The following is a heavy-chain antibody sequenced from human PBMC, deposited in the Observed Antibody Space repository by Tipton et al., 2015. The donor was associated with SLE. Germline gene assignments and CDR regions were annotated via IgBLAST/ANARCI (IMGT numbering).Heavy chain of an antibody. Sequence: SLRLSCAASGFTFSSYGMNWVRQAPGKGLEWVSYIAGSGTTMYYTDSVKGRFTISRDNAKNSLFLQMNSLGAEDTAVHYCSRRFDSWGQGTLVTVSS. V-gene: IGHV3-48*03. J-gene: IGHJ4*02. CDR1: GFTFSSYG. CDR2: IAGSGTTM. CDR3: SRRFDS.